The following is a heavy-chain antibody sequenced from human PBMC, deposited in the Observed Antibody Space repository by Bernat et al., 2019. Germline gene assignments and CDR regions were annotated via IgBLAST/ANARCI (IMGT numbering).Heavy chain of an antibody. CDR2: ISAYNGNK. J-gene: IGHJ6*02. Sequence: QVQLVQSGAEVKKPGASVKVSCKASGYTFTSYGISWVRQAPGQGLEWMGCISAYNGNKNYAQKLQGRVTMTTDTSTSTAYMELRSLRSDDTAVYYCARSRIDLLWLGSTDSRGGMDVWGQGTTVTVSS. D-gene: IGHD3-10*01. CDR1: GYTFTSYG. V-gene: IGHV1-18*01. CDR3: ARSRIDLLWLGSTDSRGGMDV.